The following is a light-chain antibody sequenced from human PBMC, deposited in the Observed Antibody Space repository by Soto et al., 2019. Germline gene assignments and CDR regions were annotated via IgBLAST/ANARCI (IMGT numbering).Light chain of an antibody. J-gene: IGKJ2*01. CDR3: LQDYNYPRT. CDR1: QDVRND. Sequence: AVQVTQSPSSLSASVGDRVTITCRASQDVRNDLDWYQQKPGKAPKLLIYAASHLQNGVPSRFSGSGSGTHFTLTISSLQPEDFATYYCLQDYNYPRTFGQGTKLEIK. CDR2: AAS. V-gene: IGKV1-6*01.